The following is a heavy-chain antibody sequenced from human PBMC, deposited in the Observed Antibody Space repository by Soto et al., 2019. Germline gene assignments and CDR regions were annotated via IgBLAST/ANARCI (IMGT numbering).Heavy chain of an antibody. CDR2: IRNKVNSYAT. V-gene: IGHV3-73*01. CDR1: GFTFSGSA. D-gene: IGHD4-17*01. Sequence: PGGSLRLSCAASGFTFSGSAVHWVRQASGKGLEWVGRIRNKVNSYATAYAASVKGRFTVSRDDSTNTAYLQMNSLEIEDTAVYYCTRPSGYGDYDWYFDLWGRGALVTVSS. J-gene: IGHJ2*01. CDR3: TRPSGYGDYDWYFDL.